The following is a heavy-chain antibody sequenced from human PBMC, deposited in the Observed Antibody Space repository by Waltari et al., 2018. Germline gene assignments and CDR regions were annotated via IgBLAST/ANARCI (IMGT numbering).Heavy chain of an antibody. Sequence: QVQLVQSGAEVKKPGASVKVSCTASGYTFTGYYMILVRQPPGQGLEWMGGINPNSGGTNYAQKFQGRVTMTRDTSISTAYMELSRLRSDDTAVYYCARDDFYGTSDAFDIWGQGTMVTVSS. CDR2: INPNSGGT. J-gene: IGHJ3*02. D-gene: IGHD3-3*01. CDR3: ARDDFYGTSDAFDI. V-gene: IGHV1-2*02. CDR1: GYTFTGYY.